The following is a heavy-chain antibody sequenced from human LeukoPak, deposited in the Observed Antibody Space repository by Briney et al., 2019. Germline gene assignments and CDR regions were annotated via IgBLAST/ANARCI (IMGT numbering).Heavy chain of an antibody. D-gene: IGHD3-9*01. J-gene: IGHJ4*02. Sequence: GSLKLPFGGLGFHFSKAWVNRVRQGPGKGLEWGGRFKSKTEGGTTDYAAPVKGRFTISRDDSKNTLCLQMNSLKTEDTAVYYCTTDAMYYDILTGYQQREYYFDYWGQGTLVTVSS. CDR2: FKSKTEGGTT. V-gene: IGHV3-15*01. CDR3: TTDAMYYDILTGYQQREYYFDY. CDR1: GFHFSKAW.